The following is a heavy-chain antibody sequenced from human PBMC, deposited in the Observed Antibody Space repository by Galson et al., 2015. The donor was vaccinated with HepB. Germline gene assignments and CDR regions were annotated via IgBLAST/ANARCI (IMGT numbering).Heavy chain of an antibody. J-gene: IGHJ6*03. Sequence: LRLSCAASGFTFSSYSMNWVRQAPGKGLEWVSSISSSSSYIYYADSVKGRFTISRDNAKNSLYLQMNSLRAEDTAVYYCAKDGIVVVPAAHGGYYYYMDVWGKGTTVTVSS. CDR3: AKDGIVVVPAAHGGYYYYMDV. D-gene: IGHD2-2*01. V-gene: IGHV3-21*04. CDR2: ISSSSSYI. CDR1: GFTFSSYS.